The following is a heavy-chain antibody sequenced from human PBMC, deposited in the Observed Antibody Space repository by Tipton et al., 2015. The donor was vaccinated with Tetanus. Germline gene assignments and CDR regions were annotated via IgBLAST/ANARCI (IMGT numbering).Heavy chain of an antibody. CDR1: GGSITSGTYH. Sequence: PGLVKPSETLSLTCKVSGGSITSGTYHWSWIRQPPGQGLEWVGSIYSYNGNTFQNPALKSRVSMSLDTSKNEFSLKVKSVTAADTAVYFCARANFDSSKKGPFDSWGQGILVIVSA. D-gene: IGHD3-3*01. CDR3: ARANFDSSKKGPFDS. J-gene: IGHJ4*02. V-gene: IGHV4-39*07. CDR2: IYSYNGNT.